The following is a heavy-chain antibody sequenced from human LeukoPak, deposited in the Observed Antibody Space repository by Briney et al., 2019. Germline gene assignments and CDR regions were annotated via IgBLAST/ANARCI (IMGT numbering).Heavy chain of an antibody. J-gene: IGHJ6*02. Sequence: GGSLRLSCAASGFTFSSYAMHWFRQAPGKGLEWVAVISYDGSNKYYADSVKGRFTISRDNSKNTLYLQMNSLRAEDTAVYYCARDNKLSKDYYYYGMDVWGLGTTVTVSS. CDR2: ISYDGSNK. CDR1: GFTFSSYA. V-gene: IGHV3-30*04. CDR3: ARDNKLSKDYYYYGMDV. D-gene: IGHD1/OR15-1a*01.